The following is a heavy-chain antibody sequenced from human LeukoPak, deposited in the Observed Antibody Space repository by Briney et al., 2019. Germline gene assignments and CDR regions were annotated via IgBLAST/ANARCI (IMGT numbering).Heavy chain of an antibody. CDR2: INSYGSST. CDR1: GFTFSSHG. D-gene: IGHD4-17*01. J-gene: IGHJ5*02. CDR3: ARGANDYGDLNWFDP. V-gene: IGHV3-74*01. Sequence: PGGSLRLSCAASGFTFSSHGMNWVRQAPGKGLVWVSRINSYGSSTSYADSVKGRFTISRDNAKNTPYLQMNSLRAEDTAVYYCARGANDYGDLNWFDPWGQGTLVTVSS.